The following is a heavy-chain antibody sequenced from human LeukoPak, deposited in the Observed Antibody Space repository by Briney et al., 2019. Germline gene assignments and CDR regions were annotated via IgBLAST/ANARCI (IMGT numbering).Heavy chain of an antibody. CDR2: IYYSGST. D-gene: IGHD6-19*01. V-gene: IGHV4-39*01. CDR1: GGSISSSSYY. CDR3: ARHAVADYYGMDV. Sequence: SETLSLTCTVSGGSISSSSYYWVWIRQPPGKGLEWIGSIYYSGSTYYNPSLKSRVTISVDTSKNQFSLELSSVTAADTAVYYCARHAVADYYGMDVWGQGTTVTVSS. J-gene: IGHJ6*02.